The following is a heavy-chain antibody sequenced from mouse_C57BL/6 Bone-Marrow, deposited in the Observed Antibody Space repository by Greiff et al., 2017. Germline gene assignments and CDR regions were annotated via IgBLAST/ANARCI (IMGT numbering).Heavy chain of an antibody. CDR3: ARSLITTVVATGAMDY. V-gene: IGHV3-6*01. J-gene: IGHJ4*01. CDR1: GYSITSGYY. Sequence: VQLQQSGPGLVKPSQSLSLTCSVTGYSITSGYYWNWIRQFPGNKLEWMGYISYDGSNNYNPPLKNRISITRDTSKNQFFLKLNSVTTEDTATYYCARSLITTVVATGAMDYWGQGTSVTVSA. D-gene: IGHD1-1*01. CDR2: ISYDGSN.